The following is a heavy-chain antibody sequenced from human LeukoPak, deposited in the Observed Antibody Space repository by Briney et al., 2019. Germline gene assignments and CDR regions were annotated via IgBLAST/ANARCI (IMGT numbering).Heavy chain of an antibody. CDR1: GDSISSYY. CDR3: ARAPIAAAAYYYYGMDV. V-gene: IGHV4-59*01. Sequence: SETLSLTCTVSGDSISSYYWSWIRQPPGKGLEWIGYIYYSGSTNYNPSLKSRVTISVDTSKNQFSLKLSSVTAADTAVYYCARAPIAAAAYYYYGMDVWGQGTTVTVSS. D-gene: IGHD6-13*01. CDR2: IYYSGST. J-gene: IGHJ6*02.